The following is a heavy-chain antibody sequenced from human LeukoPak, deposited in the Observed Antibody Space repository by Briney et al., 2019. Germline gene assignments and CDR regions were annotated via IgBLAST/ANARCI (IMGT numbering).Heavy chain of an antibody. V-gene: IGHV4-38-2*02. CDR2: IYHSGST. CDR1: GYSISSGYY. Sequence: SETLSLTCTVSGYSISSGYYWGWIRQPPGKGLEWIGSIYHSGSTYYNPSLKSRVTISVDTSKNQFSLKLSSVTAADTAVYYCARDVFYGSGSYHYWGQGTLVTVSS. CDR3: ARDVFYGSGSYHY. D-gene: IGHD3-10*01. J-gene: IGHJ4*02.